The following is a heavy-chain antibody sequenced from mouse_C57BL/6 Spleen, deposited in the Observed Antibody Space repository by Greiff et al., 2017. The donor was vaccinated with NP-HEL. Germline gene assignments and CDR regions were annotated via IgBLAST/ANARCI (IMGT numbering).Heavy chain of an antibody. CDR2: INPNNGGT. CDR1: GYTFTDYY. D-gene: IGHD2-2*01. Sequence: EVQLQQSGPELVKPGASVKISCKASGYTFTDYYMNWVKQSHGKSLEWIGDINPNNGGTSYNQKFKGKATLTVDKSSSTAYMELRSLTSEDSAVYYCARGGYPNWFAYWGQGTLVTVSA. CDR3: ARGGYPNWFAY. J-gene: IGHJ3*01. V-gene: IGHV1-26*01.